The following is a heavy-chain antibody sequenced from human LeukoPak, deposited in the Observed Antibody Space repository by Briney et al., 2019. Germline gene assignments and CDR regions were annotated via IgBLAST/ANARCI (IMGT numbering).Heavy chain of an antibody. V-gene: IGHV1-18*01. CDR2: INAYNGST. J-gene: IGHJ4*02. CDR1: GYTFTSCG. CDR3: SSDSAYRGDFDY. Sequence: GASVKVSCKASGYTFTSCGISWVRQAPGQGLEWMGWINAYNGSTNYAQKLQGRVTMTTDTSTSTAYMELRSLRSDDTAVYYCSSDSAYRGDFDYWGQGTLVTVSS. D-gene: IGHD5-12*01.